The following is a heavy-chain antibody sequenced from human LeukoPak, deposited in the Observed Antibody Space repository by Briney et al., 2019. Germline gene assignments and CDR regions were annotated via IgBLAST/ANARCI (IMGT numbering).Heavy chain of an antibody. CDR3: TRAFPPLRTAAAGDV. J-gene: IGHJ4*02. CDR2: ISGRSSHI. CDR1: GFTFSDCD. Sequence: GGSLRLACTGSGFTFSDCDMNWVRQAPGKGLEWISSISGRSSHIYYADSIKGRFTISRDNAKNSLYLQMNSLRDEDTAVYYCTRAFPPLRTAAAGDVWGQGTLVTVYS. D-gene: IGHD6-13*01. V-gene: IGHV3-21*01.